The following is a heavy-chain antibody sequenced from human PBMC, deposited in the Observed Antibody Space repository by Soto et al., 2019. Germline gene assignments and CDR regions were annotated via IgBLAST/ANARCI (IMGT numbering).Heavy chain of an antibody. D-gene: IGHD2-15*01. Sequence: EVQLLESGGGLVQPGGSLRLSCAASGFTFSGYAMSWVRQAPGKGLEWVSAISGSGGSTYYADSVKGRFTISRDNPENTLYLQMNGLRAEDTAVYYSAEYGVVAATVGDWGQGTLVTVSS. J-gene: IGHJ4*02. CDR1: GFTFSGYA. CDR2: ISGSGGST. V-gene: IGHV3-23*01. CDR3: AEYGVVAATVGD.